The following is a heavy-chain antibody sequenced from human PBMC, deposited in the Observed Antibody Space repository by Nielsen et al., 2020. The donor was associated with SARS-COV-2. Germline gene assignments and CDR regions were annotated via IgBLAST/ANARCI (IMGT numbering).Heavy chain of an antibody. Sequence: GESLKISCAASGFSFSYYAIHWVRQAPGKGLEWVGRIKSKTDGGTTDYAAPVKGRFTISRDDSKNTLYLQMNSLKTEDTAVYYCTTHGMVGATIPWGQGTLVTVSS. V-gene: IGHV3-15*01. CDR2: IKSKTDGGTT. CDR3: TTHGMVGATIP. CDR1: GFSFSYYA. J-gene: IGHJ5*02. D-gene: IGHD1-26*01.